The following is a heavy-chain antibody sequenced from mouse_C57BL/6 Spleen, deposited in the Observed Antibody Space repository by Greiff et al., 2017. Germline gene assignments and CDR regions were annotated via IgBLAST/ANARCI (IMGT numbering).Heavy chain of an antibody. Sequence: VQLQQSGPGLVQPSQSLSITCTVSGFSLTSYGVHWVRQSPGKSLEWLGVIWSGGSTDYNAAFISKLSISKDNSKSQVFFKMNSLQADDTAIYYCARAYYSNYGVGFYAMDYWGQGTSVTVSS. CDR1: GFSLTSYG. J-gene: IGHJ4*01. CDR2: IWSGGST. V-gene: IGHV2-2*01. D-gene: IGHD2-5*01. CDR3: ARAYYSNYGVGFYAMDY.